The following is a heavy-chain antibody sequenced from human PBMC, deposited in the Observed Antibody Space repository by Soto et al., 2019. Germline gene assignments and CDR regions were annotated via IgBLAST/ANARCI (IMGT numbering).Heavy chain of an antibody. Sequence: ASVKVSCKASGYTFTSYGISWVRQAPGQGLEGMGWISAYNGNTNYAQKLQGRGTMTTDTSTSTAYMELRSLRSDDTAVYYCARYSGYDFGNTFDPWGQGNLVTVSS. J-gene: IGHJ5*02. CDR3: ARYSGYDFGNTFDP. V-gene: IGHV1-18*01. CDR2: ISAYNGNT. D-gene: IGHD5-12*01. CDR1: GYTFTSYG.